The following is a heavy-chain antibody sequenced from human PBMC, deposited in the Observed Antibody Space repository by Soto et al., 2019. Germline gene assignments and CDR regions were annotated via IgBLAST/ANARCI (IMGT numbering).Heavy chain of an antibody. D-gene: IGHD3-3*01. CDR3: ARNEPPPNYDFWSFWFDP. J-gene: IGHJ5*02. CDR2: IYYSGST. V-gene: IGHV4-31*03. Sequence: SETLSLTCTVSGGSISSGGYYWSWIRQHPGKGLEWIGYIYYSGSTYYNPSLKSRVTISVDTSKNQFSLRLSSVTAADTAVYYCARNEPPPNYDFWSFWFDPWGQGTLVTVSS. CDR1: GGSISSGGYY.